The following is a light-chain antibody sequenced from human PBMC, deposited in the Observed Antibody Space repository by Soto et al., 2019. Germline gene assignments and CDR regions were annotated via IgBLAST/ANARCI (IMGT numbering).Light chain of an antibody. CDR1: SSDVGGYNY. J-gene: IGLJ2*01. CDR2: DVS. V-gene: IGLV2-14*01. CDR3: SSYRSRSLVV. Sequence: QSALTQPASVSGSPGQSITISCTGTSSDVGGYNYVSWYQQHPGKAPKLMIYDVSNRPSGVSNRFSGSKSGNTASLTISGLQDEDEADYYCSSYRSRSLVVFGGGTKLTVL.